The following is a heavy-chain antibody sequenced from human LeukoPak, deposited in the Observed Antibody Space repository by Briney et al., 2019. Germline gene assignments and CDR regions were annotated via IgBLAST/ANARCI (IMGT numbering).Heavy chain of an antibody. Sequence: VASVKVSCKASGYTFTGYYMHWVRQAPGQGLEWMGWINPNSGGTNYAQKFQGRVTMTRDTSISTAYMELSRLRSDDTAVYYCARDRQWLVRNWFDPWGQGTLVTVSS. V-gene: IGHV1-2*02. D-gene: IGHD6-19*01. CDR2: INPNSGGT. J-gene: IGHJ5*02. CDR1: GYTFTGYY. CDR3: ARDRQWLVRNWFDP.